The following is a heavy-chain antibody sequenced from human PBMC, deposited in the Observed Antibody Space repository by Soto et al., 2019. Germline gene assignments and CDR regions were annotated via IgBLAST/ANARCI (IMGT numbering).Heavy chain of an antibody. D-gene: IGHD3-9*01. CDR1: GYTFTSYD. J-gene: IGHJ4*02. Sequence: ASVKVSCKASGYTFTSYDINWVRQAKGQGLEWMGWMNPNSGNTGYAQKFQGRVTMTRNTSISTAYMELSSLRSEDTAVYYCARGRLNYDILTGYRRYFDYWGQGTLVTVSS. V-gene: IGHV1-8*01. CDR2: MNPNSGNT. CDR3: ARGRLNYDILTGYRRYFDY.